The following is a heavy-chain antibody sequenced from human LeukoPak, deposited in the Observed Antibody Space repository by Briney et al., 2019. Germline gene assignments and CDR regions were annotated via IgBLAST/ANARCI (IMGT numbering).Heavy chain of an antibody. CDR3: ARGSEIAAAGTGYYFDY. CDR2: INHSGST. CDR1: GGSFSGYY. Sequence: KPSETLSLTCSVYGGSFSGYYWSWIRQPPGKGLEWIGEINHSGSTNYNPSLKSRVTISVDTSKNQFSLKLSSVTAADTAVYYCARGSEIAAAGTGYYFDYWGQGTLVTVSS. D-gene: IGHD6-13*01. V-gene: IGHV4-34*01. J-gene: IGHJ4*02.